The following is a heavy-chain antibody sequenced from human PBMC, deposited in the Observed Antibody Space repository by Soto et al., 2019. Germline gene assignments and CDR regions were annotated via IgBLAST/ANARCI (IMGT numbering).Heavy chain of an antibody. CDR3: ARHVYYFDY. CDR2: IYYSGST. CDR1: GGSISSYY. Sequence: SETLSLTCTVSGGSISSYYWSWIRQPPGKGLEWFGYIYYSGSTNYNPSLKSRVTISVDTSRNQFSLMLSSVTSADTAVYYCARHVYYFDYWGQGTLVTVSS. J-gene: IGHJ4*02. V-gene: IGHV4-59*08.